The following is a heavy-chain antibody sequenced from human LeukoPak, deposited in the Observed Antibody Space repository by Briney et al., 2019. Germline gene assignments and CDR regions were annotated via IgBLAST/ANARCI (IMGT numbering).Heavy chain of an antibody. J-gene: IGHJ4*02. CDR3: ATNIDGVYY. Sequence: GGSLRLSCAASGFTFSTYAMNWVRQAPGKGLEWVSSMSTSRSSTYYADSMKGRFTISRDNSKSTLYLQMNSLRAEETAVYYCATNIDGVYYWGQGTLVIVSS. CDR1: GFTFSTYA. V-gene: IGHV3-23*01. CDR2: MSTSRSST. D-gene: IGHD2-8*01.